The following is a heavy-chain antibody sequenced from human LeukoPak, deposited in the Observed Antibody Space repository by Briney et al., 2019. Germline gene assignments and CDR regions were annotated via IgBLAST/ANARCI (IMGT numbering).Heavy chain of an antibody. V-gene: IGHV1-2*02. J-gene: IGHJ4*02. CDR1: GYTFTSYG. D-gene: IGHD1-26*01. Sequence: ASVKVSCKASGYTFTSYGITWVRQAPGQGLEWMGWINPNSGGTNYAQKFQGRVTMTRDTSISTAYMELSRLRSDDPAVYYCARERGDAEWELPGYWGQGTLVTVSS. CDR2: INPNSGGT. CDR3: ARERGDAEWELPGY.